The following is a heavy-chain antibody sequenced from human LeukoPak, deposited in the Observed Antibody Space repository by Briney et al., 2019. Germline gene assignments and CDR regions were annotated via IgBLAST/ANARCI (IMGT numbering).Heavy chain of an antibody. J-gene: IGHJ4*02. V-gene: IGHV3-43*02. CDR1: GFTFDDYV. Sequence: PGGSLRLSCAASGFTFDDYVMHWVRQAPGRGLEWVSLIRGDGVTTYYADSMRGRLTISRDNSENFLYLQMHSLRIEDTALYYCARGFPGDPPAFDYWGQGTLVTVSS. CDR3: ARGFPGDPPAFDY. CDR2: IRGDGVTT. D-gene: IGHD2-21*01.